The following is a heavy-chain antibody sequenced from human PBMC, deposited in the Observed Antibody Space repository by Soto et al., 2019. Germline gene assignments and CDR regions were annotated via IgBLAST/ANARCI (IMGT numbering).Heavy chain of an antibody. J-gene: IGHJ6*02. V-gene: IGHV5-10-1*01. CDR2: IDPSDSYT. CDR1: GYSVTSYW. Sequence: PGESLKISCKGSGYSVTSYWISWVRQMPGKGLEWMGRIDPSDSYTNYSPSFQGHVTISADKSISTAYLQWSSLKASDTAMYYCARLDYGDPSSNDYGMDVWGQGTTVTSP. D-gene: IGHD4-17*01. CDR3: ARLDYGDPSSNDYGMDV.